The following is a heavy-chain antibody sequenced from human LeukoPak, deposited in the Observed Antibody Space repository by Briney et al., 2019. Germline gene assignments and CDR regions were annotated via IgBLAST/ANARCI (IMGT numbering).Heavy chain of an antibody. CDR2: ISSSGSTI. Sequence: KTGGSLRLSCAASGFTFSDYYMSWIRQAPGKGLEWVSYISSSGSTIYYADSVKGRFTISRDNAKNSLYLQMNSLRAEDTAVYYCASSPRCGDYLFDYWGQGTLVTVSS. CDR3: ASSPRCGDYLFDY. D-gene: IGHD4-17*01. CDR1: GFTFSDYY. J-gene: IGHJ4*02. V-gene: IGHV3-11*01.